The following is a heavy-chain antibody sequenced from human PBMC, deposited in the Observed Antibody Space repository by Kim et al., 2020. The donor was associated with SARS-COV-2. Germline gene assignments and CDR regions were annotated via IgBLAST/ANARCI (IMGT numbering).Heavy chain of an antibody. CDR3: ARDPPFPGITMVKDAFDI. Sequence: SETLSLTCTVSGGSISSSSYYWGWIRQPPGKGLEWIGSIYYSGSTYYNPSLKSRVTISVDTSKNQFSLKLSSVTAADTAVYYCARDPPFPGITMVKDAFDIWGQGTMVTVSS. J-gene: IGHJ3*02. D-gene: IGHD3-10*01. CDR1: GGSISSSSYY. CDR2: IYYSGST. V-gene: IGHV4-39*07.